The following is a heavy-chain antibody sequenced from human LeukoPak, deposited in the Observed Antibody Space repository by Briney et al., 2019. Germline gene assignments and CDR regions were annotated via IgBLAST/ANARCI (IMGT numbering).Heavy chain of an antibody. CDR3: ARIYDSSDHSTYYFDY. Sequence: PSETLSLTCTVSGGSITSHFWSWIRQPPGKGLEWIGYISYSGSTNYNSSLKSRVTISVDTSKNQFSLKVSSVTAADTAVYYCARIYDSSDHSTYYFDYWGQGTLVTVSS. V-gene: IGHV4-59*08. J-gene: IGHJ4*02. CDR2: ISYSGST. CDR1: GGSITSHF. D-gene: IGHD3-22*01.